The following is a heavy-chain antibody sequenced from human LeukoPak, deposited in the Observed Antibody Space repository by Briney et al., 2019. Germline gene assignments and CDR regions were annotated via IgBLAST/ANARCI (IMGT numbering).Heavy chain of an antibody. CDR1: GFTFSSYS. CDR2: ISSSSSTI. CDR3: AKAGIAARRGRVYYFDY. J-gene: IGHJ4*02. V-gene: IGHV3-48*01. D-gene: IGHD6-6*01. Sequence: GGSLRLSCAASGFTFSSYSMNWVRQAPGKGLEWVSYISSSSSTIYYADSVKGRFTISRDNAKNSLYLQMNSLRAEDTAVYYCAKAGIAARRGRVYYFDYWGQGTLVTVSS.